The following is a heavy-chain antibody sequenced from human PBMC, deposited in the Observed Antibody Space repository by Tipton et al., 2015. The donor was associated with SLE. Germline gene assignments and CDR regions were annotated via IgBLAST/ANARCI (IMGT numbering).Heavy chain of an antibody. D-gene: IGHD3-10*01. CDR1: GFTFSSYA. Sequence: RSLRLSCAGSGFTFSSYAMHWVRQAPGKGLEWVALISYDGSNKYYADSVKGRFTISRDNSKNTLYLQMNSLRGEDTAVHYCASSLLAGIDYWGQGTLVTVSS. J-gene: IGHJ4*02. V-gene: IGHV3-30*04. CDR3: ASSLLAGIDY. CDR2: ISYDGSNK.